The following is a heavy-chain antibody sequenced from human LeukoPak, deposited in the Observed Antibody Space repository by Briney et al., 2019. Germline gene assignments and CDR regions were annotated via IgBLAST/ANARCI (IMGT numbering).Heavy chain of an antibody. CDR3: AGGRLTTPWYFDY. CDR1: GYTFTSYY. D-gene: IGHD4-11*01. Sequence: ASVKVSCTASGYTFTSYYMHWVRQAPGQGIEWMGIISPSGGSTSYAQKFQGRVTMTRDTSTSTVYMELSSLRSEDTAVYYCAGGRLTTPWYFDYWGRGPLSPSPQ. J-gene: IGHJ4*02. CDR2: ISPSGGST. V-gene: IGHV1-46*01.